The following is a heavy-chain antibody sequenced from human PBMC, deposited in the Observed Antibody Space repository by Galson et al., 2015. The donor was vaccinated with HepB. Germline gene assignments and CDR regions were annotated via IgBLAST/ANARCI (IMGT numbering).Heavy chain of an antibody. Sequence: SVKVSCKVSGYTLTELSMHWVRQAPGKGLEWMGGFDPEDGETIYAQKFQGRVTMTEDTSTDTAYMELSSLRSEDTAVYYCATGGWELLWFDAFDIWGQGTMVTVSS. J-gene: IGHJ3*02. D-gene: IGHD1-26*01. V-gene: IGHV1-24*01. CDR3: ATGGWELLWFDAFDI. CDR1: GYTLTELS. CDR2: FDPEDGET.